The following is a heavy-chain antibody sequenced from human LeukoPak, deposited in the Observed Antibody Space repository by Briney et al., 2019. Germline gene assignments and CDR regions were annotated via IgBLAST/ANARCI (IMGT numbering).Heavy chain of an antibody. CDR2: IIPIFGTA. CDR3: ARATLGWSGGDAFDI. CDR1: GGTFSSYA. D-gene: IGHD3-3*01. Sequence: GASVKVSCKASGGTFSSYAISWVRQAPGQGLEWMGGIIPIFGTANYAQKFQGRVTITADESTSTAYMELSSLRSEDTAVYYCARATLGWSGGDAFDIWGQGTMVTVSS. V-gene: IGHV1-69*13. J-gene: IGHJ3*02.